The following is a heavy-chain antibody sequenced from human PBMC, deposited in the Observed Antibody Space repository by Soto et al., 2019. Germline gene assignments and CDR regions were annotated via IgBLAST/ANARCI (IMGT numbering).Heavy chain of an antibody. CDR1: GFPFNNYA. CDR3: ARDNVSMVTTFLDY. CDR2: IWHDGSNE. Sequence: GGSLRLSCAASGFPFNNYAMHWVRQAPGKGLEWVAVIWHDGSNEHYADSVKGRFRIARDNSNNTLYLQMNSLRGEDTALYYCARDNVSMVTTFLDYWGLGTLVTVSS. D-gene: IGHD2-21*02. J-gene: IGHJ4*02. V-gene: IGHV3-33*01.